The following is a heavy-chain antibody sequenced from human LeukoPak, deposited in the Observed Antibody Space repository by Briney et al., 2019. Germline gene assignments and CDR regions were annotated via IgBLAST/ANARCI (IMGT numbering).Heavy chain of an antibody. CDR3: ARELKQWPGSYWYFDL. CDR2: IFISGST. J-gene: IGHJ2*01. V-gene: IGHV4-61*02. Sequence: SETLSLTCTVSGGSISSGSYYWNWIRQPAGKGLEWIGLIFISGSTNYNPSLKSRVTISVDTSKNQFSLKLSSVTAADTAVYYCARELKQWPGSYWYFDLWGRGTLVTVSS. D-gene: IGHD6-19*01. CDR1: GGSISSGSYY.